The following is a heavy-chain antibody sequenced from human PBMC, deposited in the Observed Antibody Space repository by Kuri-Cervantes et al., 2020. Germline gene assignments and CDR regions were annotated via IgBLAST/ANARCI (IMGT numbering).Heavy chain of an antibody. V-gene: IGHV1-2*04. CDR2: INPNSGGT. CDR3: ARAQGGIFFPYYGMDV. CDR1: GYTLTGYY. J-gene: IGHJ6*02. D-gene: IGHD3-9*01. Sequence: ASVKVSCKASGYTLTGYYMHWVRQAPGQGLEWMGWINPNSGGTNYAQKFQGWVTMTRDTSISTAYMELSRLRSDDTAVYYCARAQGGIFFPYYGMDVWGQGTTVTVSS.